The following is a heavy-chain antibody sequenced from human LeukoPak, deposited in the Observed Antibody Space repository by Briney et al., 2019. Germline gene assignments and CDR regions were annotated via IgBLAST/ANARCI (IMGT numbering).Heavy chain of an antibody. J-gene: IGHJ6*04. CDR2: INHSRST. CDR1: GGSFSGYY. D-gene: IGHD3-10*01. V-gene: IGHV4-34*01. CDR3: ARDNCAFSGSYWICSYGMDV. Sequence: PSETLSLTCAVYGGSFSGYYWSWIRQPPGKGLEWIGEINHSRSTNYNPSLKSRVTISVDTSKNQFSLKLSSVTAADTAVYYCARDNCAFSGSYWICSYGMDVWGKGTTVTVSS.